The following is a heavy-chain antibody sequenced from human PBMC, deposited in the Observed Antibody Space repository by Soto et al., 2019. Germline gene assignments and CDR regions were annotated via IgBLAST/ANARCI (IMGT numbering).Heavy chain of an antibody. CDR2: IERDDDDK. J-gene: IGHJ6*02. V-gene: IGHV2-70*13. CDR3: ARSIRGPRRFNGMDV. Sequence: PTLVNPTETLTLTCTFSGFSLTSPGMCVSWIRQSPGKALEWLALIERDDDDKYYSTSLKTGLTISKDTRKNQVVLTMANMEPADTATYYCARSIRGPRRFNGMDVWGQGTTVTVSS. D-gene: IGHD1-20*01. CDR1: GFSLTSPGMC.